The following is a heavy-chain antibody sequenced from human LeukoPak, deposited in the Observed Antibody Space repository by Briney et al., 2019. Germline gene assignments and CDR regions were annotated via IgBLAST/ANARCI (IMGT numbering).Heavy chain of an antibody. D-gene: IGHD6-19*01. J-gene: IGHJ4*02. CDR1: GYTFTGYY. CDR2: INPNSGGT. Sequence: ASVKVSCKASGYTFTGYYMHWVRQAPGQGLEWMGWINPNSGGTNYAQKFQGRVTMTRDTSISTAYMELSRLRSDDTAVYYCAREMSGIAVALTDFDYWGQGTLVTVSS. V-gene: IGHV1-2*02. CDR3: AREMSGIAVALTDFDY.